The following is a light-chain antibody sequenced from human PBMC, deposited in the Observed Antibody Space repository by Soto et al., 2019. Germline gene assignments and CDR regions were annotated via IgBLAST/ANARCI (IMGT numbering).Light chain of an antibody. J-gene: IGLJ1*01. Sequence: QSALTQPASVSGSPGQSITISCTGTSSDVGGYNYVSCYQQHPVKATKLMIYDVSNRPSGVSNRYSGSKSGNTASLTISVLQAEEEADYYCSSYTSSSTLGVFGEGTKVTVL. CDR3: SSYTSSSTLGV. CDR1: SSDVGGYNY. CDR2: DVS. V-gene: IGLV2-14*01.